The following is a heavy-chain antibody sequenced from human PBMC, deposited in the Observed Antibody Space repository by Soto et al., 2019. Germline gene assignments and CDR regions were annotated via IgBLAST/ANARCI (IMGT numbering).Heavy chain of an antibody. V-gene: IGHV3-15*01. CDR1: GFTFSRAW. CDR2: IKSKTDGGAT. Sequence: GGSLRLSWAASGFTFSRAWMSWVRQAPGKGLEWVGRIKSKTDGGATDHAAPVKGRFTISRDDSKSTLYLQMNSLKTEDTAIYYCAGTYYYDSGNSYLRSFDIWGQGTMVTVSS. CDR3: AGTYYYDSGNSYLRSFDI. D-gene: IGHD3-10*01. J-gene: IGHJ3*02.